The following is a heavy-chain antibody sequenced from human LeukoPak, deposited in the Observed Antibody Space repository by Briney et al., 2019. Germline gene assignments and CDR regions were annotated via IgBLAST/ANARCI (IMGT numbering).Heavy chain of an antibody. CDR2: IYSGGST. Sequence: GGSLRLSCAASGFTVSSNYMSWVRQAPGKGLEWVSVIYSGGSTYYVDSVKGRFTISRDNSKNTLYLQMNSLRAEDTAVYYCAAAHGSATRFDYWGQGTLVTVSS. J-gene: IGHJ4*02. CDR1: GFTVSSNY. V-gene: IGHV3-53*01. CDR3: AAAHGSATRFDY. D-gene: IGHD3-10*01.